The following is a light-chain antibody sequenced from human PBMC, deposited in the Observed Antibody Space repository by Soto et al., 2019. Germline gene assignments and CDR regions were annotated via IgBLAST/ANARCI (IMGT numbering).Light chain of an antibody. CDR3: QQDGSSGT. Sequence: ENVLKMSPGTLSLSPGERATLSCRASQSVSSYLAWYQQKPGQAPRLLIYGASNRATGIPDRFSGSGSGTDFTLTISRLEPEDFAVYYCQQDGSSGTFGQGTKVDI. V-gene: IGKV3-20*01. J-gene: IGKJ1*01. CDR2: GAS. CDR1: QSVSSY.